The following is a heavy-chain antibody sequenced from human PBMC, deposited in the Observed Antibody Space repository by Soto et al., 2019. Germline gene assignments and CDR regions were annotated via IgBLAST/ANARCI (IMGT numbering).Heavy chain of an antibody. J-gene: IGHJ2*01. V-gene: IGHV3-9*01. D-gene: IGHD3-9*01. CDR2: ISWNSGTI. Sequence: EVQLVESGGGLVQPGRSLRLSCGTSGFTFDDYAMHWVRQAPGKGLEWVSGISWNSGTIAYADSVKGRFTISRDNAKNALYMQMNSLRTEDTALYYCAKDGRSLRYFDCGYFDLWGRGTLVTVSS. CDR3: AKDGRSLRYFDCGYFDL. CDR1: GFTFDDYA.